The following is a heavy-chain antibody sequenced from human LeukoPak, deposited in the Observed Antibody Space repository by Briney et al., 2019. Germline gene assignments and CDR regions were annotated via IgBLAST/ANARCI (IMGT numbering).Heavy chain of an antibody. Sequence: GGSLRLSCAASGFTFSSYWMHWVRQAPGKGLVWVSRINSDGSSTSYADSVKGRFTISRDNAKNTLYLQMNSLRAEDTAVYYCARDQGRGGYDILTGYPEGRWGQGTMVTVSS. CDR3: ARDQGRGGYDILTGYPEGR. CDR1: GFTFSSYW. V-gene: IGHV3-74*01. CDR2: INSDGSST. D-gene: IGHD3-9*01. J-gene: IGHJ3*01.